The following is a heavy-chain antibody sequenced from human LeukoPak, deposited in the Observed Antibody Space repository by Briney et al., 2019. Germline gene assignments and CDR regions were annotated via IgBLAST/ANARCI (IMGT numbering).Heavy chain of an antibody. CDR1: GGSISSYY. CDR2: IYYSGST. Sequence: SETLSLTCTVSGGSISSYYWNWIRQPPGKGLEWIGYIYYSGSTNYNPSLKSRVTTLVDTSKNQFSLRLSSVTAADTAVYYCAREYSSSSGRRAFDFWGQGTLVTVSS. CDR3: AREYSSSSGRRAFDF. D-gene: IGHD6-6*01. J-gene: IGHJ4*02. V-gene: IGHV4-59*08.